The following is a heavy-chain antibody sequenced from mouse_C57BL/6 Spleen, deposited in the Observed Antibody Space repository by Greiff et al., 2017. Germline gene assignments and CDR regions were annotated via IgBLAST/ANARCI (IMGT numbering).Heavy chain of an antibody. CDR3: ARAYSNYEDAMDY. D-gene: IGHD2-5*01. V-gene: IGHV1-81*01. Sequence: QVQRQQSGAELARPGASVKLSCKASGYTFTSYGISWVKQRTGQGLEWIGEIYPRSGNTYYNEKFKGKATLTADKSSSTAYMELRSLTSEDSAVYFCARAYSNYEDAMDYWGQGTSVTVSS. CDR2: IYPRSGNT. J-gene: IGHJ4*01. CDR1: GYTFTSYG.